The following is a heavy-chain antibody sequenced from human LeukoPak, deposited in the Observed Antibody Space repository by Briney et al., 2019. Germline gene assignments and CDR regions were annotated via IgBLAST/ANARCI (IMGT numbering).Heavy chain of an antibody. CDR1: GFIFRNYE. CDR2: ISTSGNDI. V-gene: IGHV3-48*03. J-gene: IGHJ4*02. Sequence: GGSLRLSCAASGFIFRNYEINWVRQAPGEGLEWVSYISTSGNDIYYADSVKSRFTISRDNAKNSLYLQLNSLRADDTAVYYCARGAQWVLDYWGQGALVTVSS. D-gene: IGHD1-26*01. CDR3: ARGAQWVLDY.